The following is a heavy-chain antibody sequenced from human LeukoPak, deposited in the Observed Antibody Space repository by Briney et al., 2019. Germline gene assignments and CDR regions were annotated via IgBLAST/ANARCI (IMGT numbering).Heavy chain of an antibody. Sequence: SETLSLTCTVSGGSISSGSYYWSWIRQPAGKGLEWIGRIYTSGSTNYNPSLKSRVTISVDTSKNQFSLKLSSVTAADTAVYYCARGTYYYDSSGPQPFDYWGQGTLVTVSS. CDR2: IYTSGST. V-gene: IGHV4-61*02. D-gene: IGHD3-22*01. J-gene: IGHJ4*02. CDR1: GGSISSGSYY. CDR3: ARGTYYYDSSGPQPFDY.